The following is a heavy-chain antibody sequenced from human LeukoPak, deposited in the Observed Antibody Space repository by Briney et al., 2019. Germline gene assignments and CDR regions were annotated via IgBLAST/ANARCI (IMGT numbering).Heavy chain of an antibody. CDR1: GGSISSYY. Sequence: PSETLSLTCTVSGGSISSYYWSWLRQPPGKGLEWIGYIYYSGSTNYNPSLKSRVTISVDTSKNQFSLKLSSVTAADTAVYYCARADYYYGSGSYYPFDPWGQGTLVTVSS. V-gene: IGHV4-59*01. D-gene: IGHD3-10*01. CDR2: IYYSGST. CDR3: ARADYYYGSGSYYPFDP. J-gene: IGHJ5*02.